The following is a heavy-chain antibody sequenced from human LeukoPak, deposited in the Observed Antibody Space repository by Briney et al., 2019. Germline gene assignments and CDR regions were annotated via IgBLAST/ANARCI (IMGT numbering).Heavy chain of an antibody. CDR2: IYSGGST. Sequence: GGSLRLSCAASGFTVSSNYMSWVRQAPGKGLEWVSVIYSGGSTYYADSVKGRFTISRDNSKNMLYLQMNSLRAEDTAVYYCARSEMATILGFDYWGQGTLVTVSS. V-gene: IGHV3-53*01. CDR3: ARSEMATILGFDY. J-gene: IGHJ4*02. CDR1: GFTVSSNY. D-gene: IGHD5-24*01.